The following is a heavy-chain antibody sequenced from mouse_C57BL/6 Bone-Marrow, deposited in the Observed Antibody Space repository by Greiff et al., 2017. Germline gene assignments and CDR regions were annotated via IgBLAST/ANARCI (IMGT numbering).Heavy chain of an antibody. CDR3: ARAGGSSSYYFDY. D-gene: IGHD1-1*01. CDR1: GYSITSGYY. J-gene: IGHJ2*01. CDR2: ISYDGSN. V-gene: IGHV3-6*01. Sequence: EVQVVESGPGLVKPSQSLSLTCSVTGYSITSGYYWNWIRQFPGNKLEWMGYISYDGSNNYNPSLKNRISITRDTSKNQFFLKLNSVTTEDTATYYCARAGGSSSYYFDYWGQGTTLTVSS.